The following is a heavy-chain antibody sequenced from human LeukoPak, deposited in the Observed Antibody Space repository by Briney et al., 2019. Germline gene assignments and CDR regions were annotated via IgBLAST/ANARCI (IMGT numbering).Heavy chain of an antibody. V-gene: IGHV4-59*12. CDR1: GGSFSGYY. D-gene: IGHD3-3*01. Sequence: SETLSLTCAVYGGSFSGYYWSWIRQPPGKGLEWIGYIYYSGSTNYNPSLKSRVTISVDTSKNQFSLKLSSVTAADTAVYYCARVSLAGSYYDFWSGLDAFDIWGQGTMVTVSS. CDR3: ARVSLAGSYYDFWSGLDAFDI. J-gene: IGHJ3*02. CDR2: IYYSGST.